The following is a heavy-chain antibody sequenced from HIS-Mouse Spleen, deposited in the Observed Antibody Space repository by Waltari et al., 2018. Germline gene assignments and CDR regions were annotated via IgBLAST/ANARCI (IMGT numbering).Heavy chain of an antibody. Sequence: QVQLVQSGAEVKKPGASVKVSCKASGYTFTSYDINWVRQATGQGLEWMGWMQPNSGNTGYAQKYQGRVTMTRNTSISTAYMELSSLRSEDTAVYYCARIGSHRRGYSYGYWFDPWGQGTLVTVSS. D-gene: IGHD5-18*01. CDR2: MQPNSGNT. CDR1: GYTFTSYD. V-gene: IGHV1-8*01. CDR3: ARIGSHRRGYSYGYWFDP. J-gene: IGHJ5*02.